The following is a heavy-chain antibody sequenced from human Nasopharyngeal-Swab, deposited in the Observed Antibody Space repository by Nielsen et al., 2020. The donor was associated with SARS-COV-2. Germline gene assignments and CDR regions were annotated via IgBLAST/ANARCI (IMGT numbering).Heavy chain of an antibody. D-gene: IGHD3-9*01. V-gene: IGHV3-7*03. CDR1: GFTFSSYW. Sequence: GGALRLSCAASGFTFSSYWMSWVRQAPGKGLEWVANIKQDGSEKYYVDSVKGRFTISRDNAKNSLYLQMNSLRAEDTAVYYCALPTWALRSFDLLLHFWGQGTVVTVSS. CDR2: IKQDGSEK. J-gene: IGHJ4*02. CDR3: ALPTWALRSFDLLLHF.